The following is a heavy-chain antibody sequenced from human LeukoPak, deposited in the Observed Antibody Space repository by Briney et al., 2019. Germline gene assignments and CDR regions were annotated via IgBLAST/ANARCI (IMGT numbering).Heavy chain of an antibody. CDR1: GFTFSIYA. CDR2: IGGSGGST. CDR3: AKNLIGFYYGSRNYHKALDY. Sequence: GGSLRLSCIVSGFTFSIYAMSWVRQAPGKGLEWVSAIGGSGGSTSYADSVKGRFTISRDNSKNTLYLQMNSLRAEDTAVYYCAKNLIGFYYGSRNYHKALDYWGQGTLVTVSS. J-gene: IGHJ4*02. D-gene: IGHD3-10*01. V-gene: IGHV3-23*01.